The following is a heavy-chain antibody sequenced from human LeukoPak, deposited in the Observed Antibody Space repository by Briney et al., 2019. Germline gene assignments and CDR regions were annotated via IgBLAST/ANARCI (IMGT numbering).Heavy chain of an antibody. CDR2: IYYSGSA. Sequence: PSETLSLTCTVSGGSISDSNYYWGWIRQPPGRGLEWIGNIYYSGSAYYSPSLKSRVTVSVDTSKNQFSLKLNSVTAAGTAVYYCARQSTIAAARIDPWGQGTLVTVSS. CDR1: GGSISDSNYY. CDR3: ARQSTIAAARIDP. D-gene: IGHD6-25*01. J-gene: IGHJ5*02. V-gene: IGHV4-39*01.